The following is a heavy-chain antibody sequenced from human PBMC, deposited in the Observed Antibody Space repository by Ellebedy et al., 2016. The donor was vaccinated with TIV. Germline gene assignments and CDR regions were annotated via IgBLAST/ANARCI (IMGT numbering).Heavy chain of an antibody. CDR1: GYSIRSGYY. Sequence: SETLSLXXIVSGYSIRSGYYWGWIRQPPGKGLEWIANIYHSGSTYYNPSLRSRVTISADTSKNQISLKLRSVTAADTALYYCARTDLRYGMGVWGHGTTVTVSS. CDR3: ARTDLRYGMGV. V-gene: IGHV4-38-2*02. CDR2: IYHSGST. D-gene: IGHD3/OR15-3a*01. J-gene: IGHJ6*02.